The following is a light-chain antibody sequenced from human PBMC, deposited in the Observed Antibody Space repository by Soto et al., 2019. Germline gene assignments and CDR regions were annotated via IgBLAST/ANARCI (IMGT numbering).Light chain of an antibody. Sequence: IVMTHSPATLSVSPWERATLSCRASQSVSIDLAWYQQTPGQAPRLLIYGASTRATGIPARFSGSGSGTDFTLTISRLEPEDFAMYYCQQYGSSGTFGQGTKVDIK. J-gene: IGKJ1*01. CDR3: QQYGSSGT. V-gene: IGKV3-15*01. CDR1: QSVSID. CDR2: GAS.